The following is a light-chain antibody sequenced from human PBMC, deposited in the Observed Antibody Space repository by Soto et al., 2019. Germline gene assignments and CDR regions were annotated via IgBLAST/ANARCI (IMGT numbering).Light chain of an antibody. CDR3: QQYDRFSWT. Sequence: DIQMTQSPSTLFASVGDRVTISCRASESISDWLAWYQQKPGKAPKLLIYLASNLESGVPSRFSGSRSGTEFTLTISSLQPDDFATYYCQQYDRFSWTFGQGTKVEIK. J-gene: IGKJ1*01. CDR2: LAS. V-gene: IGKV1-5*03. CDR1: ESISDW.